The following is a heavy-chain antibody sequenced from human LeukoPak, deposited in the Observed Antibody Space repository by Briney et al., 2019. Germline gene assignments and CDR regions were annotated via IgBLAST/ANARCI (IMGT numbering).Heavy chain of an antibody. Sequence: GVSLTLSCAASGFTFSHYPVSWLRQAPGKALEWVSTEGGAAWYADSVKGRFTISRRDPKNTLYLLMNSLRAEDTAIYYCAKDRPGDGYNSEWGQGTLVTVSS. CDR3: AKDRPGDGYNSE. V-gene: IGHV3-23*01. CDR1: GFTFSHYP. D-gene: IGHD5-24*01. J-gene: IGHJ4*02. CDR2: EGGAA.